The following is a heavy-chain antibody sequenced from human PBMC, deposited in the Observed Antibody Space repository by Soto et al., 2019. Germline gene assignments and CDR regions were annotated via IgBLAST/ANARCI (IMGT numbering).Heavy chain of an antibody. J-gene: IGHJ4*02. D-gene: IGHD3-16*01. CDR1: GYTFTSHW. CDR3: VRHGAYFDY. Sequence: PGESLKISCKGSGYTFTSHWIGWARQMPGKGLEWMGIIFPGDSDTRYSPSFQGQVTISADKSINTAYLQWSSLKASDTAMYFCVRHGAYFDYWGQGTLVTVSS. V-gene: IGHV5-51*01. CDR2: IFPGDSDT.